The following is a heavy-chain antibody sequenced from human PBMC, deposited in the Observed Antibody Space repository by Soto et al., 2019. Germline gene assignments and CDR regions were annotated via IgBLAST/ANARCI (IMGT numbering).Heavy chain of an antibody. CDR3: ARHLAARPRWFDP. D-gene: IGHD6-6*01. CDR2: IYYSGST. Sequence: QVQLQESGPGLVKPSETLSLTCTVSGGSISSYYWSWIRQPPGKGLEWIGYIYYSGSTNYNPSLKSRVTISVDTSKNQFSLKLSSVTAADPAVYYCARHLAARPRWFDPWGQGTLVTVSS. V-gene: IGHV4-59*08. J-gene: IGHJ5*02. CDR1: GGSISSYY.